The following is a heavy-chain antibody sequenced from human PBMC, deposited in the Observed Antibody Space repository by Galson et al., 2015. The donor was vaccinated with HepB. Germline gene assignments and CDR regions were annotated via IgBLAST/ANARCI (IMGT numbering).Heavy chain of an antibody. CDR2: IWYDGSNK. Sequence: SLRLSCAASGFTFSSYGMHWVRQAPGRGLEWVAVIWYDGSNKYYADSVKGRFTISRDNSKNSLYLQMNGLRAEDTAVYYCARGGNFDWSIWGFYFDYWGRGTLVTVPS. J-gene: IGHJ4*02. CDR1: GFTFSSYG. D-gene: IGHD3-9*01. CDR3: ARGGNFDWSIWGFYFDY. V-gene: IGHV3-33*01.